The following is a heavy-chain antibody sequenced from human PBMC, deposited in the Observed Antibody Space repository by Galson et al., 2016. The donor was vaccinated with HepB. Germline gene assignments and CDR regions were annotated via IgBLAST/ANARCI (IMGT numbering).Heavy chain of an antibody. CDR2: IYWNGDQ. CDR3: AHRSSAWYEFDY. Sequence: PALVKPTQTLTLTCTFSGFSLSTTGVGVGWIRQPPGKALAWLALIYWNGDQRYRPSLKSRLTITKDTSKNQVVLTMTNMYPVDTATYYCAHRSSAWYEFDYWGRGTLVTVSS. CDR1: GFSLSTTGVG. V-gene: IGHV2-5*01. J-gene: IGHJ4*02. D-gene: IGHD6-19*01.